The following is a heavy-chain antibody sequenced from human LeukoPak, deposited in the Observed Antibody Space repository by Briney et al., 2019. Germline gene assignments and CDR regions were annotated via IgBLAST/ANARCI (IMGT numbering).Heavy chain of an antibody. V-gene: IGHV3-23*01. D-gene: IGHD2-21*01. Sequence: GGSLRLSCKTSGFTFSRYAMNWFRQAPGKGLEWVSIAIGSGGTTKYADSVKGRFTVSKDISKNTLYLQMDSLRAGDTATYYCAKDRVPDGLYSIDSWGQGILVTVSS. J-gene: IGHJ5*01. CDR3: AKDRVPDGLYSIDS. CDR2: AIGSGGTT. CDR1: GFTFSRYA.